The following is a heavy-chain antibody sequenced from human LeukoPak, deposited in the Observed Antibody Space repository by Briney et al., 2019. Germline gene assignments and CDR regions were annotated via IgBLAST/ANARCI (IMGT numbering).Heavy chain of an antibody. CDR2: INHSGST. D-gene: IGHD5-12*01. Sequence: KPSETLSLTCAVYGGSFSGYYWSWIRQPPGKGLEWIGEINHSGSTNYNPSLKSRVTISVDTSKNQFSLKLSSVTAADTAVYYCARGLPYRIYSGYDFAWPGNYFDYWGQGTLVTVSS. CDR3: ARGLPYRIYSGYDFAWPGNYFDY. V-gene: IGHV4-34*01. CDR1: GGSFSGYY. J-gene: IGHJ4*02.